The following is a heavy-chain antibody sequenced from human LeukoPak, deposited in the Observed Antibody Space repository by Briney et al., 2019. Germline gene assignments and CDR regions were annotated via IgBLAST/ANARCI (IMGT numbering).Heavy chain of an antibody. Sequence: GGSLRLSCAASGFSFSSYAMSWVRQAPGEGLEWVSSISGRGDSTYYAASVKGRFTISRDNSKNTLYLQMNSVRADDTAVYYCAKDGGNNVVVVAAMHYWGQGTLVTVSS. D-gene: IGHD2-15*01. CDR1: GFSFSSYA. V-gene: IGHV3-23*01. J-gene: IGHJ4*02. CDR2: ISGRGDST. CDR3: AKDGGNNVVVVAAMHY.